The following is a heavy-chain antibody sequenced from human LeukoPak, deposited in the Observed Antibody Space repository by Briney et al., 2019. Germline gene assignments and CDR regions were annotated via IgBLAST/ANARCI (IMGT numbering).Heavy chain of an antibody. J-gene: IGHJ4*02. CDR2: IKSKTDGGTT. V-gene: IGHV3-15*01. CDR1: GFTFSDAW. Sequence: GGSLRLSCAASGFTFSDAWMNWVRQAPGKGLEWVGRIKSKTDGGTTDYAAPVKGRFAISRDDSKNTLYLQMNSLRAEDTAVYYCAKDRIAAAGHFDYWGQGTLVTVSS. CDR3: AKDRIAAAGHFDY. D-gene: IGHD6-13*01.